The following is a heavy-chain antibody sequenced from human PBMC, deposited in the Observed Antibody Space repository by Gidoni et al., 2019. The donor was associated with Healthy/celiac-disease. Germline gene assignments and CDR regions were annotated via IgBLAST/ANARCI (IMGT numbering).Heavy chain of an antibody. CDR2: INHRGST. CDR1: GGSFSGDY. CDR3: AGRTYYDFWSGLYWFDP. D-gene: IGHD3-3*01. Sequence: QVQLQQWGAGRLKPSETLSLTCAVYGGSFSGDYWSWIRQPPGKGLEWIGEINHRGSTNYNPSLKSRVTISVDTSTNQFSLKLSSVTAADTAVYYCAGRTYYDFWSGLYWFDPWGQGTLVTVSS. J-gene: IGHJ5*02. V-gene: IGHV4-34*01.